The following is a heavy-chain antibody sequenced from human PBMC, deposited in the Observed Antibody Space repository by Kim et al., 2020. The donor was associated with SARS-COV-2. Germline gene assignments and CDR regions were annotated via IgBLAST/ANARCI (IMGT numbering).Heavy chain of an antibody. CDR1: GFTFDDYA. V-gene: IGHV3-9*01. CDR2: ISWNSGSI. Sequence: GGSLRLSCAASGFTFDDYAMHWVRQAPGKGLEWVSGISWNSGSIGYADSVKGRFTISRDNAKNSLYLQMNSLRAEDTALYYCARIPAAIVADYYYGMDVWGQGTTVTVSS. D-gene: IGHD2-2*02. CDR3: ARIPAAIVADYYYGMDV. J-gene: IGHJ6*02.